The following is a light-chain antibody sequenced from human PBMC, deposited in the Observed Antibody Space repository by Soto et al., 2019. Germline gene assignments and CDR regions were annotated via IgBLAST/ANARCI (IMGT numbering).Light chain of an antibody. J-gene: IGLJ2*01. V-gene: IGLV2-14*01. Sequence: QSALTQPASVSGSPGQSITISCTGTSSDVGGYNYVSWYQQHPGKAPKLMIYDVSNRPSGVSNRFSGSKSVNTASLTISGLRAEDEADYYCSSYTSSSPHVVFGGGTQLTVL. CDR1: SSDVGGYNY. CDR3: SSYTSSSPHVV. CDR2: DVS.